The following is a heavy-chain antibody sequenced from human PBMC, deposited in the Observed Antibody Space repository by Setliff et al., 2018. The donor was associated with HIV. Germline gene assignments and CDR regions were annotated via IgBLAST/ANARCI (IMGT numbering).Heavy chain of an antibody. V-gene: IGHV1-18*01. CDR3: ARGASGEYYFDY. CDR1: GDIFTSYG. J-gene: IGHJ4*02. CDR2: ISAYNGNT. Sequence: RASVKVSCKASGDIFTSYGISWVRQAPGQGLEWMGWISAYNGNTNYAQKVQGRVTTTTDTSTSTAYMELRSLRPDDTAVYYCARGASGEYYFDYWGQGTPVTSPQ. D-gene: IGHD3-10*01.